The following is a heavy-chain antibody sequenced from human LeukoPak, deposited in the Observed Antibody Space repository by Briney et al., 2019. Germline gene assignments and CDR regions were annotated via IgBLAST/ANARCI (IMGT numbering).Heavy chain of an antibody. V-gene: IGHV4-59*01. CDR2: IYYSGST. D-gene: IGHD3-10*01. CDR3: ARGSYGSGYNWFDP. J-gene: IGHJ5*02. Sequence: SETLSLTCTVSGGSISGYYWSWIRQPPGKGLEWIEYIYYSGSTNYNPSLKSRVTISVDTSKNQFSLKLSSVTAADTAVYYCARGSYGSGYNWFDPWGQGTLVTVSS. CDR1: GGSISGYY.